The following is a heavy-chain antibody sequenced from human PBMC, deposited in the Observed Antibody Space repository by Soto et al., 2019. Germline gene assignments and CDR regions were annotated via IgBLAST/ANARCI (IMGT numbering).Heavy chain of an antibody. CDR3: AKGGYCSSASCYADY. CDR2: ISYDGSNK. Sequence: QVQLVESGGGVVQPGRSLRLSCAASGFTFSSYGMHWVRQASGKGLEWVAVISYDGSNKYYVDSVKGRFTISRDNSKNTLYLQMNSLRVEDTAVYYCAKGGYCSSASCYADYWGQGTLVTVSS. J-gene: IGHJ4*02. CDR1: GFTFSSYG. D-gene: IGHD2-2*01. V-gene: IGHV3-30*18.